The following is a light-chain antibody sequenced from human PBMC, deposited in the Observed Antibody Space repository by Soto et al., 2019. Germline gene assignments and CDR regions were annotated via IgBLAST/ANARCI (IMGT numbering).Light chain of an antibody. CDR3: QHYDSSPFT. J-gene: IGKJ3*01. CDR2: GGS. CDR1: QSISSSD. Sequence: EIVLTQSPGTLSLSPGERATLSCRASQSISSSDLTWYQHKPGQAPRLLIYGGSSRATGIPDKFSGSGSGTDFTLTISRLEPEDFAVYYCQHYDSSPFTFGPGTKVDIK. V-gene: IGKV3-20*01.